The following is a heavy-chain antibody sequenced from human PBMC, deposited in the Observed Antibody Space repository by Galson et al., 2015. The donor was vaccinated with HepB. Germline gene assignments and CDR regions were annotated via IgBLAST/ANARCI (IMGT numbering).Heavy chain of an antibody. J-gene: IGHJ4*02. Sequence: SLRLSCAASGFTFGDYAMSWFRQAPGKGLEWVAVIWYDGSNKYYADSVKGRFTISRDNSKNTLYLQMDSLRAEDTAVYYCARDFGSGCDYWGQGTLVTVSS. CDR3: ARDFGSGCDY. V-gene: IGHV3-33*01. CDR1: GFTFGDYA. CDR2: IWYDGSNK. D-gene: IGHD6-19*01.